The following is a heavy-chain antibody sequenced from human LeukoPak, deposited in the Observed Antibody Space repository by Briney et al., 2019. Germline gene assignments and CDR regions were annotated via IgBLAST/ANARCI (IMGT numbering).Heavy chain of an antibody. CDR3: ASEGRDCSSTSCPPLDAFDI. J-gene: IGHJ3*02. V-gene: IGHV4-34*01. CDR2: INHGGST. D-gene: IGHD2-2*01. Sequence: SETLSLTCAVYGGSFSGYYWSWIRQPPGKGLEWIGEINHGGSTNYNPSLKSRVTISVDTSKNQFSLKLSSVTAADTAVYYCASEGRDCSSTSCPPLDAFDIWGQGTMVTVSS. CDR1: GGSFSGYY.